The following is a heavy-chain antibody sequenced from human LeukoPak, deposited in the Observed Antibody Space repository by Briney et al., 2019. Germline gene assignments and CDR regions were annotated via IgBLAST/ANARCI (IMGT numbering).Heavy chain of an antibody. D-gene: IGHD6-13*01. J-gene: IGHJ4*02. CDR3: ARTAAGTIPLDY. CDR2: MNPNSGKT. V-gene: IGHV1-8*01. Sequence: ASVKVSCKASGYTFTGYDINWVRQATGQGLEWMGWMNPNSGKTGYAQKFQGRVSMTRNTSVNTVYIELSSLRSDDTAVYYCARTAAGTIPLDYWGQGTLVTVSS. CDR1: GYTFTGYD.